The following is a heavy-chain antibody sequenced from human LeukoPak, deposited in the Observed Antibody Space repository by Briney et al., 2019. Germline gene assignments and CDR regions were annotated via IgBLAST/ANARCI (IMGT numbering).Heavy chain of an antibody. Sequence: GGSLRLSCAASGFIFSSYAMSWVRQAPGKGVEWVSYGGSGGSTYYSDSVKGRFTVSRDNSKSTLYLQMNSLTAEDTAVYYCAKMRGQYYHSYYMDARGKGTTVTVSS. CDR3: AKMRGQYYHSYYMDA. CDR1: GFIFSSYA. CDR2: GGSGGST. V-gene: IGHV3-23*01. J-gene: IGHJ6*03.